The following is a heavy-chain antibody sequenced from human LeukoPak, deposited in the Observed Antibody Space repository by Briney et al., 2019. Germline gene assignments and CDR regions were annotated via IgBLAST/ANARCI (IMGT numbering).Heavy chain of an antibody. CDR2: MNPNSGNT. D-gene: IGHD2-2*01. V-gene: IGHV1-8*01. J-gene: IGHJ4*02. CDR3: ASLPSGYCSSTSCSSEN. CDR1: GYTFTSYD. Sequence: ASVKVSCKASGYTFTSYDTNWVRQATGQGLEWMGWMNPNSGNTGYAQKFQGRVTMTRNTSISTAYMELSSLRSEDTAVYYCASLPSGYCSSTSCSSENWGQGTLVTVSS.